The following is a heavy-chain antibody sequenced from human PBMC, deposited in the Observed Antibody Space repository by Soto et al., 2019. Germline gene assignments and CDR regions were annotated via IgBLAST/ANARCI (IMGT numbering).Heavy chain of an antibody. V-gene: IGHV3-23*01. CDR3: AKSRTLISPRYYGMDV. D-gene: IGHD2-15*01. J-gene: IGHJ6*02. CDR1: GFTFSSYA. Sequence: HPGGSLRLSCAASGFTFSSYAMSWVRQSPGKGLEWVSAISGSGGSTYYADSVKGRFTISRDNSKNTLYLQMNSLRAEDTAVYYCAKSRTLISPRYYGMDVWGQGTTVTVSS. CDR2: ISGSGGST.